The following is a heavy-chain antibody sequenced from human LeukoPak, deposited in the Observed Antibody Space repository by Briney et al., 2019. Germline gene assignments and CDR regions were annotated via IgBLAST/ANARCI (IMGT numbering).Heavy chain of an antibody. D-gene: IGHD5-24*01. CDR2: IKQDGSKK. CDR3: TRVGYIDEGIDY. Sequence: GGSLRLSCAASGFTFSNYWMTWVRQAPGKGLEWVANIKQDGSKKPYVDSVKGRFTISRDNAKNSLYLQMSSLRAEDTAIYYCTRVGYIDEGIDYWGQGTLVTVSS. CDR1: GFTFSNYW. J-gene: IGHJ4*02. V-gene: IGHV3-7*04.